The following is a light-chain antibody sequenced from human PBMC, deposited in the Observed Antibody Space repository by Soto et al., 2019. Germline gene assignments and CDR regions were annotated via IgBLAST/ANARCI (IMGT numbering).Light chain of an antibody. CDR1: QSISSW. V-gene: IGKV1-5*03. J-gene: IGKJ1*01. CDR2: KTS. Sequence: DIQMTQFPSTLSASVGDRGTITCRASQSISSWLAWYQQKPGKAPKLLIYKTSSLESGVPSRFSGSGSGTEFTLTISSLQPDDFATYYCQQYNSFPWTFGQGTKVDIK. CDR3: QQYNSFPWT.